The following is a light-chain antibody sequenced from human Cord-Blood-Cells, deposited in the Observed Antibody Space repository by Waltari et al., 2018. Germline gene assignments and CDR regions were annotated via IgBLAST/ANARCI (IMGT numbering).Light chain of an antibody. Sequence: EIVMTQPPATLSVSAGERATLSCRASQSVSSNLAWYQQKHGQAPRLLIYGASTRATGIPARFSVSGSGTEFTLTISSRRSEDFAVYYYQQYNNWPPWTFGQGTKVEIK. CDR3: QQYNNWPPWT. CDR1: QSVSSN. CDR2: GAS. J-gene: IGKJ1*01. V-gene: IGKV3-15*01.